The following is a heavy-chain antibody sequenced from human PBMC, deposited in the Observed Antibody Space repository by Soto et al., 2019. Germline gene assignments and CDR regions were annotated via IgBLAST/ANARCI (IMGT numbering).Heavy chain of an antibody. CDR2: INPNSGGT. D-gene: IGHD3-10*01. Sequence: VSCKASGYTFIGYYIHCVRHAPGQGLEWMGWINPNSGGTNYAQRFQGWVTMTRDRSISTAYMELSRLKSDDTAVYYCARVGGGLASLGYYGMDVWGQGTTVTVSS. CDR3: ARVGGGLASLGYYGMDV. J-gene: IGHJ6*02. V-gene: IGHV1-2*04. CDR1: GYTFIGYY.